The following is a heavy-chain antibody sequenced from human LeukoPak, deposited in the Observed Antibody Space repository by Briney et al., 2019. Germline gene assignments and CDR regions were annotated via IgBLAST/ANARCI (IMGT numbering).Heavy chain of an antibody. D-gene: IGHD2-2*01. CDR1: GGSISSGSYY. CDR3: ARVVSAAPYYYYYYMDV. V-gene: IGHV4-61*02. CDR2: IYTSGST. Sequence: SQTLSLTCTVSGGSISSGSYYWGWIRQPAGKGLEWIGRIYTSGSTNYNPSLTSRVTISVDTSKNHFSLKLSSVTAADTAVYYCARVVSAAPYYYYYYMDVWGKGTTVTVSS. J-gene: IGHJ6*03.